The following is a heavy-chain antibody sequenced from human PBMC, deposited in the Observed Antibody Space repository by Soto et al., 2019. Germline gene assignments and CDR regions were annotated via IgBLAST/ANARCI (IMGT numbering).Heavy chain of an antibody. D-gene: IGHD3-22*01. V-gene: IGHV4-31*03. J-gene: IGHJ4*02. CDR2: IYYSGST. CDR3: ARWITPSASYYYDSSGYYYFWDY. CDR1: GGSISSGGYY. Sequence: SETLSLTCTVSGGSISSGGYYWSWIRQHPGKGLEWIGYIYYSGSTYYNPSLKSRVTISVDTSKNQFSLKLSSVTAADTAVYYCARWITPSASYYYDSSGYYYFWDYWGQGTLVTVSS.